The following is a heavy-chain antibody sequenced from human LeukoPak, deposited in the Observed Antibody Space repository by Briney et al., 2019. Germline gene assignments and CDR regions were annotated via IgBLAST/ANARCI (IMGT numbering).Heavy chain of an antibody. J-gene: IGHJ4*02. D-gene: IGHD2-2*03. V-gene: IGHV3-23*01. CDR1: GFTFSSYA. Sequence: GGSLRLSCAASGFTFSSYAMSWVRQAPGKGLEWVSAISGSGGSTYYADSVKGRFTISRDNSKNAPYLQMNSLRAEDTAVYYCAKRLDIVVVPAALDYWSQGSLVTVSS. CDR3: AKRLDIVVVPAALDY. CDR2: ISGSGGST.